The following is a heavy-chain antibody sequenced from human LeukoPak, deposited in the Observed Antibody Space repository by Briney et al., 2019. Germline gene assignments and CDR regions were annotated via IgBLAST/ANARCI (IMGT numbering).Heavy chain of an antibody. D-gene: IGHD3-10*01. CDR3: ARGMVRGVMSYYYYMDV. CDR2: IYYSGST. J-gene: IGHJ6*03. CDR1: GGSISSYY. Sequence: SETLSLTCTVSGGSISSYYWSWLRQPPGKGLEWIGYIYYSGSTNYNPSLKSRVTISVDTSKNQFSLKLSSVTAADTAVYYCARGMVRGVMSYYYYMDVWGKGTTVTISS. V-gene: IGHV4-59*01.